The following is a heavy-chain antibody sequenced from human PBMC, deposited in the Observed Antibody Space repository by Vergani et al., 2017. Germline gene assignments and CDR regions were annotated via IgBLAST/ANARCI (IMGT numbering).Heavy chain of an antibody. J-gene: IGHJ6*02. V-gene: IGHV3-23*04. CDR3: AKDSAFAAAGTGTYYYYYGIDV. D-gene: IGHD6-13*01. CDR2: ISGSGGST. Sequence: EVQLVESGGGLVQPGRSLRLSCAASGFTFSSYAMSWVRQAPGKGLEWVSAISGSGGSTYYADSVKGRFTISRDNSKNTLYLQMNSLRAEDTAVYYCAKDSAFAAAGTGTYYYYYGIDVWGQGTMVTVSS. CDR1: GFTFSSYA.